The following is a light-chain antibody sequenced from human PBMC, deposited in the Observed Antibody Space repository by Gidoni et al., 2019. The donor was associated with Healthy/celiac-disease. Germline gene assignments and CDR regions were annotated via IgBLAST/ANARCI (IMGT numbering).Light chain of an antibody. Sequence: DIQMTQSPSSVSASVADRVTITCRASQGISSWLAWYQQKPGQAPRLLIYSASTLYTGVPSRFSGSGSGTDFTLTISSLQPEDFATYYCQQANSSPLTFGGGTKVEIK. CDR2: SAS. J-gene: IGKJ4*01. CDR3: QQANSSPLT. CDR1: QGISSW. V-gene: IGKV1-12*01.